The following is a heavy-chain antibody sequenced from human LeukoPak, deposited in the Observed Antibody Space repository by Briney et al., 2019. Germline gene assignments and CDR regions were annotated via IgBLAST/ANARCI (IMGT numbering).Heavy chain of an antibody. CDR1: GDTFSSYS. V-gene: IGHV1-69*04. D-gene: IGHD6-19*01. J-gene: IGHJ4*02. CDR2: IIPILALS. Sequence: GSSVKVSCKASGDTFSSYSFSWVRQAPGHGLEWMGSIIPILALSNYAQKFQGRVTITADKPTNTAYMELSSLRSEDTAVYYCARDDQDYSSGWYIIDYWGQGTLVTVSS. CDR3: ARDDQDYSSGWYIIDY.